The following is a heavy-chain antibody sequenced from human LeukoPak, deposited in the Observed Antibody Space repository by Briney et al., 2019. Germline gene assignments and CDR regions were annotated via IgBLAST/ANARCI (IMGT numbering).Heavy chain of an antibody. Sequence: PSETLSLTCAVYGGSSSGYYWSWIRQPPGKGLEWIGEINHSGSTNYNPSLKSRVTISVDTSKNQFSLKLSSVTAADTAVYYCARWVLRDIVATITNRWELNYYYFDYWGQGTLVTVSS. CDR2: INHSGST. CDR3: ARWVLRDIVATITNRWELNYYYFDY. CDR1: GGSSSGYY. D-gene: IGHD5-12*01. V-gene: IGHV4-34*01. J-gene: IGHJ4*02.